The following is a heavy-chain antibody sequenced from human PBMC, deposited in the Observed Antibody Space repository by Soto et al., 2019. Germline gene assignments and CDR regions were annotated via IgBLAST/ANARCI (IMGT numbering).Heavy chain of an antibody. Sequence: QVQLVQSGAEVKKPGASVKVSCKASGYTITGYYMHWVRQAPGQGLEWLGWINPNSGGTNYAQKFQGWVTMTRDTSISTAYMELSMLRSDDTAVYYCARGRAQFLVADAFDIWGQGTMVTVSS. CDR1: GYTITGYY. CDR2: INPNSGGT. CDR3: ARGRAQFLVADAFDI. V-gene: IGHV1-2*04. D-gene: IGHD3-3*01. J-gene: IGHJ3*02.